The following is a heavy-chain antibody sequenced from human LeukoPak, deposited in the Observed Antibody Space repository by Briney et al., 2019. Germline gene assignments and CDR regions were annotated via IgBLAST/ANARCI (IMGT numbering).Heavy chain of an antibody. Sequence: GGSLRPSCAASGFTFSSYEMNWARQAPGKGLEWVSYISSSGSTIYYADSVKGRFTISRDNAKNSLYLQMNSLRAEDTAVYYCARVRISYMDVWGKGTTVTISS. CDR3: ARVRISYMDV. J-gene: IGHJ6*03. CDR2: ISSSGSTI. D-gene: IGHD2/OR15-2a*01. V-gene: IGHV3-48*03. CDR1: GFTFSSYE.